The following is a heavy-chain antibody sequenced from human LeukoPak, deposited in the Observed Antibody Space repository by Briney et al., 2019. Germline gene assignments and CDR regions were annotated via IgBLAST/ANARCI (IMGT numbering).Heavy chain of an antibody. Sequence: PGGSLRLSCAASGFTFSSCEMNWVRQAPGKGLEWVSYISSSGSTIYYADSVKGRFTISRDNAKNSLYLQMNSLRAEDTAVYYCARGDKGTTVTFPFDYWGQGPLVRVSS. CDR1: GFTFSSCE. CDR2: ISSSGSTI. CDR3: ARGDKGTTVTFPFDY. V-gene: IGHV3-48*03. J-gene: IGHJ4*02. D-gene: IGHD4-17*01.